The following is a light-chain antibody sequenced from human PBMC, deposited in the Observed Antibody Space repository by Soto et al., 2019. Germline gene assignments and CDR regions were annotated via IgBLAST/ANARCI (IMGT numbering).Light chain of an antibody. CDR2: DAS. V-gene: IGKV1-5*01. Sequence: DIQMTQSPSTLSASVGDRVTITCRASQSISSWLAWYQQKPGKAPKLLIYDASGLESGVPSRFSGTGSGTDFTLTISSLEPEDFAVYYCQQRSNWPLLTFGGGTKVDIK. J-gene: IGKJ4*01. CDR1: QSISSW. CDR3: QQRSNWPLLT.